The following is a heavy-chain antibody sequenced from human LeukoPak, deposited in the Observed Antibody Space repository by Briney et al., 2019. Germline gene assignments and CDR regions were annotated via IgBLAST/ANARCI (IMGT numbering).Heavy chain of an antibody. V-gene: IGHV3-11*06. CDR2: ISSSSSYI. D-gene: IGHD1-26*01. Sequence: LSLTCTVSGGSISSGDYYWSWIRQPPGKGLEWVSSISSSSSYIYYADSVKGRFTISRDNAKNSLYLQMNGLRAEDTAVYYCARYSGSYLEDGSGFDYWGQGTLVTVSS. CDR3: ARYSGSYLEDGSGFDY. CDR1: GGSISSGDYY. J-gene: IGHJ4*02.